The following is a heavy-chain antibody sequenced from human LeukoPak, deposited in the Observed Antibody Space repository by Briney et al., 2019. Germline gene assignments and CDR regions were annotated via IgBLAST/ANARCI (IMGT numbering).Heavy chain of an antibody. CDR3: ARGRWGAARRGGFDY. Sequence: SETLSPTCTVSGGSISSRSYYWGWIRQPPGKGLEWIGSIYYSGSTYYNPSLKSRVTISVDTSKNQFSLKLSSVTAADTAVYYCARGRWGAARRGGFDYWGQGTLVTVSS. CDR1: GGSISSRSYY. D-gene: IGHD6-6*01. J-gene: IGHJ4*02. V-gene: IGHV4-39*07. CDR2: IYYSGST.